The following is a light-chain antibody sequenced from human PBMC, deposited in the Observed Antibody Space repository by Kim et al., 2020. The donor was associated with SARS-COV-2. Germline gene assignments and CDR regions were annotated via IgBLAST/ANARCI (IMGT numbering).Light chain of an antibody. V-gene: IGLV2-14*03. CDR3: SSYASSISWV. Sequence: GQSITSSCTGTRSDVGGYNYVSWYQQHPGKAPKLIIYDVNNRPSGISNRFSGSKSGNTASLTISGLQAEDEADYYCSSYASSISWVFGGGTKVTVL. J-gene: IGLJ3*02. CDR1: RSDVGGYNY. CDR2: DVN.